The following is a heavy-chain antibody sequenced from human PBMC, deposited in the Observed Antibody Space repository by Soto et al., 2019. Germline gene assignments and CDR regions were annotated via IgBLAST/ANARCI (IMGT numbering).Heavy chain of an antibody. CDR1: GFTFSSYS. Sequence: GGSLRLSYAASGFTFSSYSMNWVRQAPGKGLEWVSSISSSSSYIYYADSVKGRFTISRDNAKNSLYLQMNSLRAEDTAVYYCARGGTEQLYYYYMDVWGKGTTVTVSS. V-gene: IGHV3-21*01. D-gene: IGHD6-13*01. CDR3: ARGGTEQLYYYYMDV. J-gene: IGHJ6*03. CDR2: ISSSSSYI.